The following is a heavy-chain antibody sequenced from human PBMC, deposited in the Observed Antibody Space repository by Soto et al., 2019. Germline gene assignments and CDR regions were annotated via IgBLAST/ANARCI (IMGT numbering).Heavy chain of an antibody. J-gene: IGHJ4*02. V-gene: IGHV3-7*03. D-gene: IGHD7-27*01. CDR2: IDQDGSKR. Sequence: PXECLRLSCAASDFIFTTYCMAWVRQAPGKGLEWVANIDQDGSKRYYVDSVKGRFTISRDNAKNSLYLQMYSLRAEDTAVYYCARENWVFDYWGQGTLVTVSS. CDR1: DFIFTTYC. CDR3: ARENWVFDY.